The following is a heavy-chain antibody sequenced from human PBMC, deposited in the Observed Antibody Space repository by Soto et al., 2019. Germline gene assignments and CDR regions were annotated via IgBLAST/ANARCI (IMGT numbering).Heavy chain of an antibody. CDR2: ISAYSGNT. D-gene: IGHD1-26*01. V-gene: IGHV1-18*04. CDR3: ARPRREDNWFDP. J-gene: IGHJ5*02. CDR1: GYTFTGYY. Sequence: ASVKVSCKASGYTFTGYYMHWVRQAPGQGLEWMGWISAYSGNTNYAQKLQGRVTMTTDTSTSTAYMELRSLRSDDTAVYYCARPRREDNWFDPWGQGTLVTSPQ.